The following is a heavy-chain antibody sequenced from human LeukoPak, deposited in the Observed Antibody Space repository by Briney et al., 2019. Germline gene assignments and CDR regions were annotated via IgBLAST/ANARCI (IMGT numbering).Heavy chain of an antibody. J-gene: IGHJ4*02. CDR2: INSDGSST. V-gene: IGHV3-74*01. D-gene: IGHD5-12*01. Sequence: GGSLRLSCAASGFTFSSYWMHWVRQAPGKGLMWVSRINSDGSSTSYADSVQGRFTISRDNAKNTLYPQMNSLRAEDTAVFYCARVGQAGYVGYPLDYRGQGTLVTVSS. CDR1: GFTFSSYW. CDR3: ARVGQAGYVGYPLDY.